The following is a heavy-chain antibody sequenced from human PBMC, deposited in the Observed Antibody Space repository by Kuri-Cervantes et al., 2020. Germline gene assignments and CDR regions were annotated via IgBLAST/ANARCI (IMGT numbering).Heavy chain of an antibody. Sequence: GESLKISCAASGFTFRSYAMSWVRQASGKGLEWVSVISGSGDITSYADSVKGRFTLSRDNSKNTLYLQLNSLRTEDTAVYYCASAYYDILTGYSAFDYWGQGTPVTASS. CDR3: ASAYYDILTGYSAFDY. CDR2: ISGSGDIT. CDR1: GFTFRSYA. V-gene: IGHV3-23*01. J-gene: IGHJ4*02. D-gene: IGHD3-9*01.